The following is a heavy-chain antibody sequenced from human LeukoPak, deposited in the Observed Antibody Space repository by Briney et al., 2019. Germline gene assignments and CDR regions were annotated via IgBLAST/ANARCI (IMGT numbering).Heavy chain of an antibody. V-gene: IGHV4-39*07. CDR3: ARVPAAGTAPDYYYYYMDV. J-gene: IGHJ6*03. D-gene: IGHD6-13*01. CDR2: IYYSGST. Sequence: TSETLSLTCTVSGDSISSSSYYWGWIRQPPGKGLEWIGNIYYSGSTYYNPSLKSRVTISVDTSKNQFSLKLSSVTAAGTAVYYCARVPAAGTAPDYYYYYMDVWGKGTTVTVSS. CDR1: GDSISSSSYY.